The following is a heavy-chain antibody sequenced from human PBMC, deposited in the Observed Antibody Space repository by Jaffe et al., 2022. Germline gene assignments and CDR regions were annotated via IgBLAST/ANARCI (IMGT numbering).Heavy chain of an antibody. CDR3: ARGAYGSVSQNWFDP. CDR1: GGSISTGSYY. Sequence: QVQLQESGPGLVEPSQTLSLTCTVSGGSISTGSYYWSWIRQPAGKGLEWIGRIYSSGNSNYNPSLKSRVTISVDTSKNQFSLKLSSVTAADTARYYCARGAYGSVSQNWFDPWGQGTLVTVSS. D-gene: IGHD3-10*01. V-gene: IGHV4-61*02. J-gene: IGHJ5*02. CDR2: IYSSGNS.